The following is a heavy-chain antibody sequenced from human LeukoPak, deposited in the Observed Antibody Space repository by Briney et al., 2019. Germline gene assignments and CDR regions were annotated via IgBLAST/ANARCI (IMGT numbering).Heavy chain of an antibody. D-gene: IGHD5-18*01. CDR1: GFTFDDYG. J-gene: IGHJ6*03. Sequence: GGSLRLSCAASGFTFDDYGMSWVRQAPGKGLVWVSRINSDGSSTSYADSVKGRFTISRDNAKNTLYLQMNSLRAEDTAVYYCAREDQYSYGYSYYYYYYMDVWGKGTTVTISS. V-gene: IGHV3-74*01. CDR3: AREDQYSYGYSYYYYYYMDV. CDR2: INSDGSST.